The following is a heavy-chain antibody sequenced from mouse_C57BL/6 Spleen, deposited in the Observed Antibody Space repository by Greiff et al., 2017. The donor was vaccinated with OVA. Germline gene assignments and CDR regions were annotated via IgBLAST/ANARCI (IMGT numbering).Heavy chain of an antibody. V-gene: IGHV2-9-1*01. CDR3: ARSARDYSNYGWYFDV. J-gene: IGHJ1*03. Sequence: VKLVESGPGLVAPSLSLSITCTVSGFSLTSYAISWVRQPPGKGLEWLGVIWTGGGTNYNSALKSRLSISKDNSKSQVFLKMNSLQTDDTARYYCARSARDYSNYGWYFDVWGTGTTVTVSS. D-gene: IGHD2-5*01. CDR2: IWTGGGT. CDR1: GFSLTSYA.